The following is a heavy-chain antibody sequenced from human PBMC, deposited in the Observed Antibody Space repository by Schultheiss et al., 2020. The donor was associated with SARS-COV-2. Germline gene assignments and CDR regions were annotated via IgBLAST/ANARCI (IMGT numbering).Heavy chain of an antibody. CDR1: GFTFSSYW. D-gene: IGHD3-3*01. V-gene: IGHV3-7*03. CDR3: ARVGVLRFLEFDP. CDR2: IKQDGSEK. J-gene: IGHJ5*02. Sequence: GGSLRLSCAASGFTFSSYWMSWVRQAPGKGLEWVANIKQDGSEKYYVDSVKGRFTISRDNAKNSLYLQMNSLRAEDTAVYYCARVGVLRFLEFDPWGQGTLVTVSS.